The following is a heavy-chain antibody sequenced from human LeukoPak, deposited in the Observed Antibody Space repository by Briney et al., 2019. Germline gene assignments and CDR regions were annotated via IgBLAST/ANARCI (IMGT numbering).Heavy chain of an antibody. CDR1: GGSFSGYY. CDR2: INHSGST. D-gene: IGHD6-13*01. V-gene: IGHV4-34*01. Sequence: SETLSLTCAVYGGSFSGYYWSWIRQPPGKGLEWIGEINHSGSTNYDPSLKSRVTISVDTSKNQFSLKLSSVTAADTAVYYCARLIRQQPLRGEAFYYYYYMDVWGKGTTVTVSS. CDR3: ARLIRQQPLRGEAFYYYYYMDV. J-gene: IGHJ6*03.